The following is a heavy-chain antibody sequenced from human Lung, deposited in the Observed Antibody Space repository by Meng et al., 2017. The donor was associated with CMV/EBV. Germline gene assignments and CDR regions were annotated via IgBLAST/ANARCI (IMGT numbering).Heavy chain of an antibody. J-gene: IGHJ6*02. D-gene: IGHD2/OR15-2a*01. CDR3: ARNSRSWGILFPRDRMYYGMDV. Sequence: SVKVSCKASGGTFSSYAISWVRQAPGQGLEWMGGIIPISGTLNYAQKFQGRVTITTDESTGTVYMELSSLRSEDTAVYYCARNSRSWGILFPRDRMYYGMDVWGQGTXVTVSS. V-gene: IGHV1-69*05. CDR1: GGTFSSYA. CDR2: IIPISGTL.